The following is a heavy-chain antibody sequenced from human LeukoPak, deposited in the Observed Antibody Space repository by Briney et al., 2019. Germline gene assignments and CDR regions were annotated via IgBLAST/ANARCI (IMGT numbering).Heavy chain of an antibody. CDR2: ISSSSRYI. V-gene: IGHV3-21*01. J-gene: IGHJ4*02. Sequence: GGSLRLSCAASGFTFGSYSMNWVRQAPGKGLEGVSFISSSSRYIYYADQVKGRFTISKDNATNSLYLQMDSLRVEDTAVYYCATDSGWGRYDFDSWGQGTLATVSS. D-gene: IGHD6-19*01. CDR1: GFTFGSYS. CDR3: ATDSGWGRYDFDS.